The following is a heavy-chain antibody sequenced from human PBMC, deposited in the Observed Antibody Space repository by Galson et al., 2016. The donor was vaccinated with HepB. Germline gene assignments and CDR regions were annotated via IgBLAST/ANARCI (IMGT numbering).Heavy chain of an antibody. Sequence: QSGAEVKKPGESLKISCEGSGFSLSTYWIGWVRQMPGKGLEWMGTIYAGDSDTRYSPSFQGQVTISADKYINTAYLQWSRLEASDTALYYCARGLVFVSNWYYDLWGRGTLVTVSS. V-gene: IGHV5-51*01. D-gene: IGHD2-15*01. CDR1: GFSLSTYW. J-gene: IGHJ2*01. CDR3: ARGLVFVSNWYYDL. CDR2: IYAGDSDT.